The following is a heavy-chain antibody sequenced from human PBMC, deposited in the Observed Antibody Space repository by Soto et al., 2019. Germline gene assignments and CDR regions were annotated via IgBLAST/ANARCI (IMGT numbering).Heavy chain of an antibody. CDR2: ISSSSSYT. V-gene: IGHV3-11*06. J-gene: IGHJ3*02. Sequence: GGSLRLSCAASGFTFANSAMTWVRQAPGKGLEWVSYISSSSSYTNYADSVKGRFTISRDNAKNSLYLQMNSLRAEDTAVYYCARANRYCSGGSCYPGAFDIWGQGTMVTVSS. D-gene: IGHD2-15*01. CDR3: ARANRYCSGGSCYPGAFDI. CDR1: GFTFANSA.